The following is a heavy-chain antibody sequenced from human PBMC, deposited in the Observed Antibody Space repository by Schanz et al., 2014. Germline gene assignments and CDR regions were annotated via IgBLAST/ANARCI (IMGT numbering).Heavy chain of an antibody. V-gene: IGHV3-33*03. Sequence: QGQLVESGGGVVQPGKSLRLSCATSGFIFRSFGIHWVRQAPGKGLEWVAVIWSDGTNEYYADSVKGRFTISRDNAKNTLYLQMNSLRAEDTAVYYCARPALWFGDNCFDPWGQGTLVTVSS. CDR1: GFIFRSFG. CDR2: IWSDGTNE. D-gene: IGHD3-10*01. CDR3: ARPALWFGDNCFDP. J-gene: IGHJ5*02.